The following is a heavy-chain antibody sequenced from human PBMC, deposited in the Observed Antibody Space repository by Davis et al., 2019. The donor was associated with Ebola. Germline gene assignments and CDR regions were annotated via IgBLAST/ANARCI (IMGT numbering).Heavy chain of an antibody. CDR3: ARDLPLGEWELLRYYYYGMDV. CDR1: GFTFSSYS. Sequence: GGSLRLSCAASGFTFSSYSMNWVRQAPGKGLEWVSYISSSSSTIYYADSVKGRFTISRDNAKNSLYLQMNSLRDEDTAVYYCARDLPLGEWELLRYYYYGMDVWGQGTTVTVSS. D-gene: IGHD1-26*01. V-gene: IGHV3-48*02. CDR2: ISSSSSTI. J-gene: IGHJ6*02.